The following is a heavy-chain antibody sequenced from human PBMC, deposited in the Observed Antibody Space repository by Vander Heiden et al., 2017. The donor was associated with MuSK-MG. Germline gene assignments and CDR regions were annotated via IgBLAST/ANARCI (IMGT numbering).Heavy chain of an antibody. CDR3: AKSGGRWPLDY. Sequence: QVQLVESGGGLVKPGGSLRLSCVASGFTFSDYYMSWIRQAPGKGLEWVSYIDKSGSTIYSADSVKGRFTISRDNAKNSLYLQMNSLRAEDTAAYYGAKSGGRWPLDYWGQGTLVTVSS. CDR2: IDKSGSTI. V-gene: IGHV3-11*04. D-gene: IGHD6-25*01. J-gene: IGHJ4*02. CDR1: GFTFSDYY.